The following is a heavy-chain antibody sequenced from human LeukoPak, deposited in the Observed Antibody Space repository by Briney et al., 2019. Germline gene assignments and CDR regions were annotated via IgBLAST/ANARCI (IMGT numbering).Heavy chain of an antibody. V-gene: IGHV4-59*01. J-gene: IGHJ2*01. Sequence: PSETLSLTCTVSGGSISSYYWSWIRQPPGKGLEWIGYIYYSGSTNYNPSRKSRVTISVDTSKNQFSLTLSSVTAADTAVYYCARTYYYDSSGPPRWYFDLWGRGTLVTVSS. CDR1: GGSISSYY. D-gene: IGHD3-22*01. CDR3: ARTYYYDSSGPPRWYFDL. CDR2: IYYSGST.